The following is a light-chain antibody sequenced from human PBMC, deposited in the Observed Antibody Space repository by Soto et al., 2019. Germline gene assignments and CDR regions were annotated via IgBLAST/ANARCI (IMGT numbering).Light chain of an antibody. Sequence: DVVLTQTPLSSPVTLGQPASISCRSSQSLVHTDGNTYLSWFHQRPGQPPRLLIEMVSHRFSGVPDRFSGSGAGTDVTLKISRVEAEDVGVYFCMQATLYRPYTFGQGTKLEIK. CDR1: QSLVHTDGNTY. CDR3: MQATLYRPYT. J-gene: IGKJ2*01. V-gene: IGKV2-24*01. CDR2: MVS.